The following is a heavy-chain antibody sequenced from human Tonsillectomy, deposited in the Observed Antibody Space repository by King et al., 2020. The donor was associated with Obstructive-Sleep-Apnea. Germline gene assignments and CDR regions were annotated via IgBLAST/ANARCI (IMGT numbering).Heavy chain of an antibody. CDR1: GFTFSYYG. CDR2: IRYDGSNK. D-gene: IGHD3-22*01. J-gene: IGHJ4*02. CDR3: AKVPYDSSGYPHYFDF. Sequence: VQLVESGGGVVQPGGSLRLSCAASGFTFSYYGMHWVRQAPGKGLEWVAFIRYDGSNKYYADSVKGRFIISRDNSKNTLYLQMNSLRGEDTAVYYCAKVPYDSSGYPHYFDFWGQGNLVPVSS. V-gene: IGHV3-30*02.